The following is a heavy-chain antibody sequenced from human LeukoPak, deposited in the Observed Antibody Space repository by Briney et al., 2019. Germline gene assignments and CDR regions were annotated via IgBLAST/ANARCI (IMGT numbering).Heavy chain of an antibody. D-gene: IGHD2-15*01. Sequence: SETLSLTCAVYGGSFSGYYWSWIRQPPGKGLEWIGEINHSGSTNYNPSLKSRVTISVDTSKNQFSLKLSSVTAADTAVYYCARLGYCSGGSCLYFDYWGQGTLVTVS. CDR3: ARLGYCSGGSCLYFDY. CDR1: GGSFSGYY. CDR2: INHSGST. J-gene: IGHJ4*02. V-gene: IGHV4-34*01.